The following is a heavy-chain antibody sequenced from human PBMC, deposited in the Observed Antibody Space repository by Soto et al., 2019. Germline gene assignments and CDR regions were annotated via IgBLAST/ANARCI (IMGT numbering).Heavy chain of an antibody. CDR3: ARERDSGYSYGYSDY. D-gene: IGHD5-18*01. V-gene: IGHV1-18*01. Sequence: ASVNVSCKASGYTFTSYGISWVRQAPGQGLEWMGWISAYNGNTNYAQKLQGRVTMTTDTSTSTAYMELRSLRSDDTAVYYCARERDSGYSYGYSDYWGQGTLVTVSS. J-gene: IGHJ4*02. CDR2: ISAYNGNT. CDR1: GYTFTSYG.